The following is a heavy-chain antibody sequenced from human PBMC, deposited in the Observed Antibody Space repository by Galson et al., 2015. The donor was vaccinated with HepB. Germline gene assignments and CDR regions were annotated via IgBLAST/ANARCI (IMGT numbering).Heavy chain of an antibody. CDR2: IYYRGRT. CDR3: SRRGHGFNLPDFAE. CDR1: GGSFSNSDYY. J-gene: IGHJ4*02. Sequence: ETLSLTCTVSGGSFSNSDYYWAWIRQSPGKGLEWLGSIYYRGRTYYNPSLKSRITMSVDTSKNQFSLKLTSVTAADTAVYFCSRRGHGFNLPDFAEWGQGSLVTVSS. V-gene: IGHV4-39*01. D-gene: IGHD5-24*01.